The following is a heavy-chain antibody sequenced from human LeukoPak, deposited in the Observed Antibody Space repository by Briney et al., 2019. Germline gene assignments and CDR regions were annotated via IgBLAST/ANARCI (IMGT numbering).Heavy chain of an antibody. V-gene: IGHV4-31*03. CDR2: IYYSGTT. J-gene: IGHJ5*02. CDR3: ARGYNRFGDLGWFDP. D-gene: IGHD3-10*01. CDR1: GGSISSGGHF. Sequence: PSETLSLTRTVSGGSISSGGHFWSWIRQHPGKGLEWIGHIYYSGTTYYNPSLKSRLTISVDTSENQFSLKVNSVTAADTAVYYCARGYNRFGDLGWFDPWGQGTQVIVSS.